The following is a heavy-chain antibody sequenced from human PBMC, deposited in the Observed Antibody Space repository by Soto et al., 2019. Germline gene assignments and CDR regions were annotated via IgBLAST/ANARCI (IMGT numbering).Heavy chain of an antibody. Sequence: QITLKESGPTLVKPTQTLTLTCTFSGFSLSTSGVGVGWIRQPPGKALEWLALIYWDDDKRYSPSLKSRLTITKDTSKNQVVLTMTNMDPVDTATYYCAHSTEEYDILTGYYSFDYWGQGTLVTVSS. J-gene: IGHJ4*02. D-gene: IGHD3-9*01. V-gene: IGHV2-5*02. CDR2: IYWDDDK. CDR1: GFSLSTSGVG. CDR3: AHSTEEYDILTGYYSFDY.